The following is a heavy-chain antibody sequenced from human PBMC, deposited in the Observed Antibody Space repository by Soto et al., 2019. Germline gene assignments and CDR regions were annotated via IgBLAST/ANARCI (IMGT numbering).Heavy chain of an antibody. CDR3: AREFLRYYYDSSGSFAP. D-gene: IGHD3-22*01. Sequence: GASVKVSCKASGGTFSSYTISWVRQAPGQGLEWMGRIIPILGIANYAQKFQGRVTITADKSTSTAYMELSSLRSEDTAVYYCAREFLRYYYDSSGSFAPWGQGTLVTVFS. J-gene: IGHJ5*02. CDR1: GGTFSSYT. CDR2: IIPILGIA. V-gene: IGHV1-69*04.